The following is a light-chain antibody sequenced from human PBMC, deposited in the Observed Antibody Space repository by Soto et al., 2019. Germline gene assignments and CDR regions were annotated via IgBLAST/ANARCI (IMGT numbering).Light chain of an antibody. V-gene: IGLV1-51*02. J-gene: IGLJ1*01. CDR2: ENN. Sequence: QSVLTQPPSVSAAPGQKVTVSCSGSGSNIENNFVSWYRQLPGTAPKLLIYENNRRPSGIPDRFSGSKSGTSATLDIAGLETGDEVDYYCATWDTSLRAGVFGPGTKLTVL. CDR3: ATWDTSLRAGV. CDR1: GSNIENNF.